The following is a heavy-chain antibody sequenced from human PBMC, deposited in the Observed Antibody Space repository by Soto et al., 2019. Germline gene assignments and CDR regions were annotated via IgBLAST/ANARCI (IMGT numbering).Heavy chain of an antibody. D-gene: IGHD4-17*01. Sequence: QLQLQESGPGLVKPSETLSLTCTVSGGSISSSSYYWGWIRQPPGKGLEWMGSIYYSGSTYYNPSLKSRVTISVDTSKNQFSLKLSSVTAADTAVYYCARPTDYGDYGEAGWYFDLWGRGTLVTVSS. J-gene: IGHJ2*01. V-gene: IGHV4-39*01. CDR3: ARPTDYGDYGEAGWYFDL. CDR1: GGSISSSSYY. CDR2: IYYSGST.